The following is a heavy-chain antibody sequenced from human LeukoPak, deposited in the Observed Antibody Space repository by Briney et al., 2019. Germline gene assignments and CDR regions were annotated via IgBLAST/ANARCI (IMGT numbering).Heavy chain of an antibody. Sequence: SETLSLTCTVSGGSISSTSYYWGWIRQPPGKGLEWIGNIYYSGSTYYNPPLESRVTISIDTSKNQFSLKLSSVTAADTAVYYCARSPDYYFDFWGQGTPVTVSS. J-gene: IGHJ4*02. CDR1: GGSISSTSYY. V-gene: IGHV4-39*07. CDR2: IYYSGST. D-gene: IGHD4/OR15-4a*01. CDR3: ARSPDYYFDF.